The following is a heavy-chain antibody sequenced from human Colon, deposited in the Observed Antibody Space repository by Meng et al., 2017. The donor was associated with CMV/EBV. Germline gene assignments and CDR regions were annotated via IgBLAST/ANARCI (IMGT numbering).Heavy chain of an antibody. CDR1: GGSFSGCY. CDR3: ARDTRFFGVVIHNWFDP. D-gene: IGHD3-3*01. J-gene: IGHJ5*02. CDR2: INHSGST. V-gene: IGHV4-34*01. Sequence: SETLSLTCAVYGGSFSGCYWSWIRQPPGKGLEWIGEINHSGSTNYNPSLKSRVTISADTSKNQFSLKLSSVTAADTAVYYCARDTRFFGVVIHNWFDPWGQGTLVTVSS.